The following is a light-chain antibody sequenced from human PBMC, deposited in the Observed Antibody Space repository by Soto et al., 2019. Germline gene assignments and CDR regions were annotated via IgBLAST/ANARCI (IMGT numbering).Light chain of an antibody. Sequence: EIVVTQSPGTLSLSPGERATLSCRASQSVSRYLAWYQQKPGQAPRLLIYDASSTATGSPARFSASGSGTDFILTIRRLEPEDFAIYYCQQRSTWITFGQGTRLEI. CDR3: QQRSTWIT. CDR1: QSVSRY. CDR2: DAS. J-gene: IGKJ5*01. V-gene: IGKV3-11*01.